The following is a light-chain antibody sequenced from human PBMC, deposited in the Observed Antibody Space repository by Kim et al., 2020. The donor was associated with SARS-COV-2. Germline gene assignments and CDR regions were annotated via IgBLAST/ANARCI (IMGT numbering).Light chain of an antibody. CDR2: DAS. CDR3: QQYDSSSYS. V-gene: IGKV3-20*01. CDR1: QSVSSSY. J-gene: IGKJ2*03. Sequence: LSPGERATLSCRASQSVSSSYLAWYQQKPGQAPRLLIYDASTRATGIPDRFSGSGSGTDFTLTISRLEPEDFAVYYCQQYDSSSYSFGQGTKLEI.